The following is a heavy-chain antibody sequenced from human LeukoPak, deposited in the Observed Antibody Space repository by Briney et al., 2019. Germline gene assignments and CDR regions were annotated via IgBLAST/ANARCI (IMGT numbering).Heavy chain of an antibody. CDR3: AELGITMIGGV. CDR2: INRDGSAK. V-gene: IGHV3-7*01. J-gene: IGHJ6*04. D-gene: IGHD3-10*02. Sequence: PGGSLRLSCAASGFTFSHNWMTWVRQAPGKGLEWVGNINRDGSAKYYVDSVKGRFTISRDNAKISLYLQMNSLRAEDTAVYYCAELGITMIGGVWGKGTTVTISS. CDR1: GFTFSHNW.